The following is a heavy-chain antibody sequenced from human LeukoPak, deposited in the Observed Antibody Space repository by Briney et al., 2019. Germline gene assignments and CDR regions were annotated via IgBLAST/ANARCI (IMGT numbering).Heavy chain of an antibody. Sequence: PSETLSLTCTVSGGSISSYYWSWIRQPPGKGLEWIGYIYYSGSTNFSPSLKSRVTISIDTSKNQFSLKLSSVTAADTAVYYCARESPTYYYGSVFDYWGQGTLVTVSS. CDR3: ARESPTYYYGSVFDY. J-gene: IGHJ4*02. CDR1: GGSISSYY. CDR2: IYYSGST. V-gene: IGHV4-59*01. D-gene: IGHD3-10*01.